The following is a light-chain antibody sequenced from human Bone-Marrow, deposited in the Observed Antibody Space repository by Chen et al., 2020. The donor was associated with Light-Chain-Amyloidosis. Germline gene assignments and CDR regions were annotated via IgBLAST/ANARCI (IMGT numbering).Light chain of an antibody. CDR1: SRDVGGDNH. Sequence: QYALTQPASVSGSPGQSITISCTGTSRDVGGDNHVSWYQPDPDKAPNLLIYEITNRPSWLPARVSVSTSDNTAALRICGLRTEDDTDYFCRSNTITNTLVFGIGTKITVL. CDR2: EIT. CDR3: RSNTITNTLV. V-gene: IGLV2-14*01. J-gene: IGLJ1*01.